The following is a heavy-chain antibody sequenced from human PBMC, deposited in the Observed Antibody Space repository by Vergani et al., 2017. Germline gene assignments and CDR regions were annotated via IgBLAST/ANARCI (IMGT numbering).Heavy chain of an antibody. V-gene: IGHV3-30*04. D-gene: IGHD6-13*01. CDR3: ARGIAAAGTGYFDY. CDR1: GFTFSSYA. CDR2: ISYDGSNK. J-gene: IGHJ4*02. Sequence: VQLVESGGGLVQPGGSLRLSCAASGFTFSSYAMHWVRQAPGKGLEWVAVISYDGSNKYYADSVKGRFTISRDNAKNSLYLQMNSLRAEDTAVYYCARGIAAAGTGYFDYWGQGTLVTVSS.